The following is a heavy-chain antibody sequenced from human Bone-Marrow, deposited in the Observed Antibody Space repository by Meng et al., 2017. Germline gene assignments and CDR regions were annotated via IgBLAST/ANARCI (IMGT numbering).Heavy chain of an antibody. V-gene: IGHV3-74*01. CDR1: GFTFSSYW. J-gene: IGHJ4*02. D-gene: IGHD4-17*01. Sequence: GESLKISCAASGFTFSSYWMHWVRQAPGKGLVWVSRINSDGSSTSYADSVKGRFTISRDNAKNTLYLQMNSLRAEDTAVYYCAREDYGDYASFDYWGQGTLVTVSS. CDR3: AREDYGDYASFDY. CDR2: INSDGSST.